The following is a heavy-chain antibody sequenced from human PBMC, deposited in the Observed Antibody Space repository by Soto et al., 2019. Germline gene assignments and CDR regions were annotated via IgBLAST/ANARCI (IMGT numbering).Heavy chain of an antibody. V-gene: IGHV3-33*01. CDR1: GFTFSSYG. Sequence: QVQLVESGGGVVQPGRSLRLSCAASGFTFSSYGMHWVRQAPGKGLERVAVIWYDGSNKYYADSVKGRFTISRDNSKNTLYLQMNSLRAEDTAVYYCARSSGYDRAHFDYWGQGTLVTVSS. CDR3: ARSSGYDRAHFDY. CDR2: IWYDGSNK. J-gene: IGHJ4*02. D-gene: IGHD5-12*01.